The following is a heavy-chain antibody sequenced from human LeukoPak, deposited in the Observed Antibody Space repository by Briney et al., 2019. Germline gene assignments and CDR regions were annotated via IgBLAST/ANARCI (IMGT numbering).Heavy chain of an antibody. V-gene: IGHV1-2*02. D-gene: IGHD5-18*01. Sequence: ASVKVSCKASGYTFTGYYMHWVRQAPGQGLEWMGWINPNSGGTNYAQKFQGRVTMTRDTSISTAYMELSRLRSDDTAVYYCARDGIGDTAMVSPDYWGQGTLVTVSS. J-gene: IGHJ4*02. CDR3: ARDGIGDTAMVSPDY. CDR1: GYTFTGYY. CDR2: INPNSGGT.